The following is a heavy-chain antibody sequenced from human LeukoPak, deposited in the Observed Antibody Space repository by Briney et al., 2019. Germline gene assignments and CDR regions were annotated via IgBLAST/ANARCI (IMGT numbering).Heavy chain of an antibody. CDR2: INPNSGGT. CDR1: GYTFTGYY. D-gene: IGHD3-16*02. V-gene: IGHV1-2*02. Sequence: GASVKVSCKASGYTFTGYYMHWVRQAPGQGLEWMGWINPNSGGTNYAQKFQGRVTMTGDTSISTAYMELSRLRSDDTAVYYCARAPANYDYVWGSYREYYFDYWGQGTLVTVSS. CDR3: ARAPANYDYVWGSYREYYFDY. J-gene: IGHJ4*02.